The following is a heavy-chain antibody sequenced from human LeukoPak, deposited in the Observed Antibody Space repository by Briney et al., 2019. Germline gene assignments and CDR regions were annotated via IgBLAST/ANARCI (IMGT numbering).Heavy chain of an antibody. CDR1: GFTVSSNY. Sequence: PGGSLRLSSAASGFTVSSNYMSWVRQAPGKGLEWVSVIYSGGSTYYADSVKGRFTISRDNSKNTLYLQMNSLRAEDTAVYYCAREVYGSGSYFNGYYYMDVWGKGTTVTVSS. D-gene: IGHD3-10*01. CDR2: IYSGGST. V-gene: IGHV3-53*01. CDR3: AREVYGSGSYFNGYYYMDV. J-gene: IGHJ6*03.